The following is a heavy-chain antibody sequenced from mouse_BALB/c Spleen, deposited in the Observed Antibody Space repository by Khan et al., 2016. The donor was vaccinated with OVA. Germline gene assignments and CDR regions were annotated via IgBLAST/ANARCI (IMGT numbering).Heavy chain of an antibody. D-gene: IGHD1-1*01. CDR3: TRLAYYYDSEGFAY. Sequence: EVKLMESGGDLVKPGGSLKLSCAASGFTFSTYGMSWVRQTADRRLEWVATVSTGGSYTYYPDSVKGRFTISRDNAKNTLYLHMNSLKSEDTAMFYCTRLAYYYDSEGFAYWGQGTLVTVSA. V-gene: IGHV5-6*01. CDR2: VSTGGSYT. J-gene: IGHJ3*01. CDR1: GFTFSTYG.